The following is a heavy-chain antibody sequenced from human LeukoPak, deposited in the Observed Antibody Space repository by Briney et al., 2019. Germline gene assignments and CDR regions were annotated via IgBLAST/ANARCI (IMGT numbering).Heavy chain of an antibody. CDR3: AKDGKPGLALLEVLR. CDR1: GFTFSDGW. D-gene: IGHD4-23*01. Sequence: GGSLRLSCAASGFTFSDGWMNWVRQAPGKGLEWVAFIRYDGSNKYYADSVKGRFTISRDNSKNTLYLQMNSLRAEDTAVYYCAKDGKPGLALLEVLRWGQGTLVTVSS. V-gene: IGHV3-30*02. CDR2: IRYDGSNK. J-gene: IGHJ4*02.